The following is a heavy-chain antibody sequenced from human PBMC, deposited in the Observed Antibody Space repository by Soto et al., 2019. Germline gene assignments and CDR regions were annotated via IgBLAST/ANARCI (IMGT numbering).Heavy chain of an antibody. V-gene: IGHV6-1*01. J-gene: IGHJ3*02. CDR3: ARDKGTGARPGAFDI. Sequence: SQTLSLTCVISGDSVASDSAARNWNRQSPSRGLEWLGRTYYRSKWYNDYAVSVKSRITINPDTSKNQFSLQLNSVTPEDTAVYYCARDKGTGARPGAFDIWGQGTMVTVSS. CDR2: TYYRSKWYN. D-gene: IGHD1-1*01. CDR1: GDSVASDSAA.